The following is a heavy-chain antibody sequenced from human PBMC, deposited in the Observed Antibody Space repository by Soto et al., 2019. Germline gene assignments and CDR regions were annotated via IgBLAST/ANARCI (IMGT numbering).Heavy chain of an antibody. J-gene: IGHJ3*02. CDR2: IYYSGTT. Sequence: SETLSLTCTVSGVSISSYYWNWIRQPPGKGLEWIGYIYYSGTTYYNPSLKSRVTMSVDTSKNQFSLKLSSVTAADTAVYYCARDGYYYDSSGYSPRRNAFDIWGQGTMVTVSS. CDR3: ARDGYYYDSSGYSPRRNAFDI. CDR1: GVSISSYY. D-gene: IGHD3-22*01. V-gene: IGHV4-4*08.